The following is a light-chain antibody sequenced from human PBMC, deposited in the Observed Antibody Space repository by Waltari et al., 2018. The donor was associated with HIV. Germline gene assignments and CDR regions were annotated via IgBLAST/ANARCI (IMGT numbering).Light chain of an antibody. Sequence: ETVLTQSPGTLSLSPGERATLSCRASQYVTSSYFAWYQQKPGQPPRLLIFGTSTRATGIPDRFTGSGSGTDFTLTISRLEPEDFATYYCQQSYSTQITFGQGTRLEIK. V-gene: IGKV3-20*01. CDR3: QQSYSTQIT. CDR2: GTS. J-gene: IGKJ5*01. CDR1: QYVTSSY.